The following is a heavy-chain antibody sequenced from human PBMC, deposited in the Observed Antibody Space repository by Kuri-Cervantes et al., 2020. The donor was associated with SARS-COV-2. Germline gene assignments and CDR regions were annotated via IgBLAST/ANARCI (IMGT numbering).Heavy chain of an antibody. CDR2: ISSSGSTI. J-gene: IGHJ1*01. V-gene: IGHV3-48*04. CDR3: ARAQNTYGSGSYVYFQH. D-gene: IGHD3-10*01. Sequence: GESLKISCAASGFTFGSYSMNWVRQAPGKGLEWVSYISSSGSTIYYADSVKGRFTISRDNAKNSLYPQMNSLRAEDTAVYYCARAQNTYGSGSYVYFQHWGQGTLVTVSS. CDR1: GFTFGSYS.